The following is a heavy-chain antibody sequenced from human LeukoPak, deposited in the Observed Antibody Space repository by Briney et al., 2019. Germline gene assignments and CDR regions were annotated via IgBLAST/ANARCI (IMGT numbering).Heavy chain of an antibody. Sequence: SETLSLTCTVCGGSISSHYGIWMRQPPGKGLECIGYVFYSGCSNYNPSRKSRVSISVDTSKKQLSLKLSSVTAADTAVYYCARVVPKQQLVDAFDIWGQGTMVTVSS. D-gene: IGHD6-13*01. J-gene: IGHJ3*02. V-gene: IGHV4-59*11. CDR1: GGSISSHY. CDR3: ARVVPKQQLVDAFDI. CDR2: VFYSGCS.